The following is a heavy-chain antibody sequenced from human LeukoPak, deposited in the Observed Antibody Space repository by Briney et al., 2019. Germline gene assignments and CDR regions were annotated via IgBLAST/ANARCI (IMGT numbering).Heavy chain of an antibody. CDR1: GYSFTSYW. J-gene: IGHJ4*02. CDR2: IYPGDSDT. D-gene: IGHD2-15*01. Sequence: GESLKISCKTSGYSFTSYWIGWVRQMPGKGLEWMGIIYPGDSDTRYSPSFQGQVTISADKSISTAYLQWSSLKASDTAMYYCARRYCSGGSCYSAADYWGQGTLVTVSS. V-gene: IGHV5-51*01. CDR3: ARRYCSGGSCYSAADY.